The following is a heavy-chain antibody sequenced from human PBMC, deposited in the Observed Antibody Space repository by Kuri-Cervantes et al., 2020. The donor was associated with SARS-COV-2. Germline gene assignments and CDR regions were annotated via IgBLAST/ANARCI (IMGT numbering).Heavy chain of an antibody. CDR2: INLMFDSA. V-gene: IGHV1-69*08. Sequence: SVKVSCKASGGTFISSSITWVRQAPGQGLEWMGRINLMFDSANYAQKVQGRVTITADKSTRTTYMELSSLTSEDTAVHYCARVHCISVSCFSAYPLDVWGQGTTVTVSS. CDR1: GGTFISSS. D-gene: IGHD2-2*01. J-gene: IGHJ6*02. CDR3: ARVHCISVSCFSAYPLDV.